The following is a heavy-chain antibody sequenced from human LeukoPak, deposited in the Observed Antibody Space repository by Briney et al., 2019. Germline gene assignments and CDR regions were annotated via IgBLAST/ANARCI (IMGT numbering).Heavy chain of an antibody. J-gene: IGHJ4*02. CDR3: ARDRSMVGATNFDY. V-gene: IGHV1-18*01. CDR2: ISAYNGNT. D-gene: IGHD1-26*01. Sequence: ASVTVSFKPSGYTLTRYGISWVRQAPGQGLEWVAGISAYNGNTNYAQKLQGRVTMTKHPPTNTAYMELRRLSSDDTAVYYCARDRSMVGATNFDYWPGEPLVRVSS. CDR1: GYTLTRYG.